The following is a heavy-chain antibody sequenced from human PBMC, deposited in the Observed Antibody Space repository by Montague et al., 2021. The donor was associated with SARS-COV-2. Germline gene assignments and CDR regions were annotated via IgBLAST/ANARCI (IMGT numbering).Heavy chain of an antibody. CDR1: GGSINNYY. CDR2: TFYSGST. J-gene: IGHJ3*02. Sequence: SETLSLTCTVSGGSINNYYWSWIRQPPGKGLEWIGNTFYSGSTMYNPSLKSRVTMSVDTSKNQFSLNLSSVTAADPAVYFCARLSGYNPFDAFDIWGPGTMVTVS. CDR3: ARLSGYNPFDAFDI. D-gene: IGHD5-24*01. V-gene: IGHV4-59*01.